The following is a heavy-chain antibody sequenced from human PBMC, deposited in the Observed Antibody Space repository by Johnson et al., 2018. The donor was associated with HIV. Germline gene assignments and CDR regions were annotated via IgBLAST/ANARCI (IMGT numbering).Heavy chain of an antibody. CDR2: FSDDGETT. J-gene: IGHJ3*02. CDR3: TRKCDYAQGFDI. V-gene: IGHV3-64*01. Sequence: FTFSNCEMHWVRQAPGKGLEYVSGFSDDGETTYYANSVKGRVTISRDNSKATLYLQMGRLRSEDTALYYCTRKCDYAQGFDIWGRGTLVTVSS. D-gene: IGHD4/OR15-4a*01. CDR1: FTFSNCE.